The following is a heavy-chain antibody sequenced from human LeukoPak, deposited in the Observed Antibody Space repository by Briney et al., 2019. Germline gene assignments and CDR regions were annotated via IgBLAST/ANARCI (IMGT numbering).Heavy chain of an antibody. V-gene: IGHV3-33*01. CDR1: GFTFSSYG. CDR3: ARDRPFTYYYDSSGYKKTYYYYGMDV. CDR2: IWYDGSNK. Sequence: GGSLRLSCAASGFTFSSYGMHWVRQAPGKGLEWVAVIWYDGSNKYYADSVKGRFTISRDNSKNTLYLQMNSLRAEDTAVYYCARDRPFTYYYDSSGYKKTYYYYGMDVWGQGTTVTVSS. D-gene: IGHD3-22*01. J-gene: IGHJ6*02.